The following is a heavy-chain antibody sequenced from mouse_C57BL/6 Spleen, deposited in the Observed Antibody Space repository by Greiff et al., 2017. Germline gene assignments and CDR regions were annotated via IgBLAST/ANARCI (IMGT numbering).Heavy chain of an antibody. CDR1: GYAFSSSW. CDR3: ARWPGSSRGYFDV. Sequence: QVQLQQSGPELVKPGASVKISCKASGYAFSSSWMNWVKQRPGKGLEWIGRIYPGDGDTNYNGKFKGKATLTADKSSSTAYMQLSSLTSEDSAVYCCARWPGSSRGYFDVWGTGTTVTVSS. CDR2: IYPGDGDT. D-gene: IGHD1-1*01. V-gene: IGHV1-82*01. J-gene: IGHJ1*03.